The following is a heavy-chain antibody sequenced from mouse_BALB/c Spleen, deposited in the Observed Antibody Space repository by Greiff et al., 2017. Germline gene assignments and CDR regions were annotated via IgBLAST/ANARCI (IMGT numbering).Heavy chain of an antibody. V-gene: IGHV1S29*02. CDR3: ARRPFDY. J-gene: IGHJ2*01. CDR2: IYPYNGGT. Sequence: VQLKQSGPELVKPGATVKVSCKASGYAFTSYNMYWVKQSHGKSLEWIGYIYPYNGGTSYNQKFKSKATLTVDNSSSTAYMELRSLTSEDSAVYYCARRPFDYWGQGTTLTVSS. CDR1: GYAFTSYN.